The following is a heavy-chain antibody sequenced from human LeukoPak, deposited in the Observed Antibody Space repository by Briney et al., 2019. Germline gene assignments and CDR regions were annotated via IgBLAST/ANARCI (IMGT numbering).Heavy chain of an antibody. D-gene: IGHD5-18*01. J-gene: IGHJ4*02. V-gene: IGHV1-69*02. CDR1: GYRFTGYY. CDR2: IIPILGIA. Sequence: SVKVSCKASGYRFTGYYIHWVRQAPGQGLEWMGRIIPILGIANYAQKFQGRVTITADKSTSTAYMELSSLRSEDTAVYYCARPTAMVPPYYFDYWGQGTLVTVSS. CDR3: ARPTAMVPPYYFDY.